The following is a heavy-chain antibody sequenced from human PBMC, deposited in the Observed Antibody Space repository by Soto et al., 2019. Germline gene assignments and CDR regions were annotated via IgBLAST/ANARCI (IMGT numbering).Heavy chain of an antibody. J-gene: IGHJ4*02. Sequence: GGSLRLSCAASGFTFSSYAMHWVRQAPGKGLEWVAVISYDGGNKYYADSVKGRFTISRDNSKNTLYLQMNSLRAEDTAVYYCARDRGYYYDSSGYSELDYWGQGTLVTVSS. CDR1: GFTFSSYA. D-gene: IGHD3-22*01. V-gene: IGHV3-30-3*01. CDR3: ARDRGYYYDSSGYSELDY. CDR2: ISYDGGNK.